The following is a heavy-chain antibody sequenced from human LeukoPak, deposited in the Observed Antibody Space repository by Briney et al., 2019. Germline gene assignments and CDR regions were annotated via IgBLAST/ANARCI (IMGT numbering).Heavy chain of an antibody. J-gene: IGHJ3*02. Sequence: PGGSLRLSCAASEFTFSSYSMNWVRQAPGKGLEWVSSISSSSTYIYSADSVKGRFTISRDNAKNSLYLQMNSLRAEDTAVYYCARLGGYCSGGTCYLDAFDIWGQGTMVTVSS. V-gene: IGHV3-21*01. D-gene: IGHD2-15*01. CDR3: ARLGGYCSGGTCYLDAFDI. CDR2: ISSSSTYI. CDR1: EFTFSSYS.